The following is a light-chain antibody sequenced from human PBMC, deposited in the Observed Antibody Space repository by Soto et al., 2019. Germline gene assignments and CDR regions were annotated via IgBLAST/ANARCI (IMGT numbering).Light chain of an antibody. V-gene: IGKV4-1*01. CDR2: WAS. CDR1: QSVFYSPTNKDY. CDR3: HQYRRSART. Sequence: DIVMTQSPDSLAVSLGERASINCTSSQSVFYSPTNKDYLAWYQHKPGQPPKLLIYWASVRESGVPDRFSGSGSGTDFTLTINNLQAEDVATYFCHQYRRSARTFDQGTRLQIK. J-gene: IGKJ2*01.